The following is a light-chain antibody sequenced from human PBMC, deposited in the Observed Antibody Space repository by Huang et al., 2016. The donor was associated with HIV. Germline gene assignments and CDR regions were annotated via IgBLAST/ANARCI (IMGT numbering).Light chain of an antibody. J-gene: IGKJ1*01. CDR3: QQYNNWPPWT. V-gene: IGKV3-15*01. Sequence: EIVMTQSPATLSVSPGDRATLSCRASQSVGSNLAWYQQKPGQAPRLLIYGAATRATGFPARFSGSGSGTEFTLTISSLQSEDCAIYYCQQYNNWPPWTFGQGTKVEIK. CDR2: GAA. CDR1: QSVGSN.